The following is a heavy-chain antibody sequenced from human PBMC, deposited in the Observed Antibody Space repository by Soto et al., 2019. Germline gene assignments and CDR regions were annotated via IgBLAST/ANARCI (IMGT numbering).Heavy chain of an antibody. V-gene: IGHV3-30*03. Sequence: GGSLRLSCAASGFTFSSYGMHWVRQAPGKGLEWVAVISYDGSNKYYADSVKGRFTISRDNSKNTLYLQMNSLRAEDTAVYYCARDTFCSGSSCRIGIRFDPWGQGTLVTVSS. CDR3: ARDTFCSGSSCRIGIRFDP. D-gene: IGHD2-2*01. CDR2: ISYDGSNK. CDR1: GFTFSSYG. J-gene: IGHJ5*02.